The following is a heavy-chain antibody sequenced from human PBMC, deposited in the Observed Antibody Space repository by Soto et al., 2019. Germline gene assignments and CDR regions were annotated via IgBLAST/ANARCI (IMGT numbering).Heavy chain of an antibody. CDR1: GYTFTSYY. V-gene: IGHV1-46*01. Sequence: ASVKVSCKTSGYTFTSYYMHWVRQAPGQGLEWMGIINPSGGSTSYAQKFQGRVTMTRDTSTSTVYMELSSLRSDDTAVYYCAIGRKSPFLCVFYWGQGSLVTVSS. CDR3: AIGRKSPFLCVFY. CDR2: INPSGGST. D-gene: IGHD2-15*01. J-gene: IGHJ4*02.